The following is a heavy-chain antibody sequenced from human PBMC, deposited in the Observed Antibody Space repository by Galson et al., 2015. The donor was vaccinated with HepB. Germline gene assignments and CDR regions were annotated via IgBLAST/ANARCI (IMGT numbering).Heavy chain of an antibody. CDR2: ISWNSASI. V-gene: IGHV3-9*01. CDR3: AKDGKVKYYYYDMDV. D-gene: IGHD4-23*01. Sequence: SLRLSCAASGFSFRNFAMSWVCPAPGKGLEWVSGISWNSASIGYADSVKGRFTISSVNAKTSLYLQMNSLRAEDTSLYYCAKDGKVKYYYYDMDVWGKGTTVTVSS. CDR1: GFSFRNFA. J-gene: IGHJ6*03.